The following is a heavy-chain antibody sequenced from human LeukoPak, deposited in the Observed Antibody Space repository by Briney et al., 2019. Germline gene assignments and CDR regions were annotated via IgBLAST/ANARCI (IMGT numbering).Heavy chain of an antibody. D-gene: IGHD3-22*01. Sequence: ASVKVSCKASGYTFTSYGISWVRQAPGQGLEWMGWISAYNGNTNYPQKIQGRVTMTTDTSTSTANMELRSLRSDDTAVYYCARDYAPDYYDSSGYPPSYAFDIWGQGTMVTVSS. J-gene: IGHJ3*02. CDR2: ISAYNGNT. CDR3: ARDYAPDYYDSSGYPPSYAFDI. V-gene: IGHV1-18*01. CDR1: GYTFTSYG.